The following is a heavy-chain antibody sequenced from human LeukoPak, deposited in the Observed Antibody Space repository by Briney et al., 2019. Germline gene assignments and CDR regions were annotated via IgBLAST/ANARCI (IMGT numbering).Heavy chain of an antibody. D-gene: IGHD2/OR15-2a*01. CDR3: AKDLWVSKGPDY. V-gene: IGHV3-23*01. J-gene: IGHJ4*02. CDR2: ISGSGGST. CDR1: GFTFSSYS. Sequence: GGSLRLSCAASGFTFSSYSMSWVRQAPGKGLEWVSTISGSGGSTYYADSVKGRFTISRDNSKNTLYLQMNSLRAEDTAVYYCAKDLWVSKGPDYWGQGTLVTVSS.